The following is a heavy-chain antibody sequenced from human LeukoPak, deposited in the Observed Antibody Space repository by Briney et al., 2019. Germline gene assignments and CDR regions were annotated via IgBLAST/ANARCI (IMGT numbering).Heavy chain of an antibody. D-gene: IGHD1-1*01. J-gene: IGHJ5*02. CDR3: AREGTAGTNLNWFDP. CDR1: GGSISSYY. V-gene: IGHV4-59*01. Sequence: NPSETLSLTCTVSGGSISSYYWSWIRQPPGKGLEWIGYISYSGSTNFNPSLKSRVTISVDTFKNQCSLKMCSVTAADTAVYYCAREGTAGTNLNWFDPWGQGPLVTVSS. CDR2: ISYSGST.